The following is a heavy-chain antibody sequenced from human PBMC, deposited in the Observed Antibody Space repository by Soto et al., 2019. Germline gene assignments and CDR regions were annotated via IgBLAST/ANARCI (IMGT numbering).Heavy chain of an antibody. Sequence: EVQLVQSGAEVKKPGESLKISCKGSGYSFTSYWIGWVRQMPGKGLEWMGIIYPGDSDTRYSPSFQGQVTISADKSISTAYLQWSSLKASDTAMYYCARHQSMVRGVNYYYYGMDVWGQGTTVTVSS. J-gene: IGHJ6*02. CDR3: ARHQSMVRGVNYYYYGMDV. CDR1: GYSFTSYW. V-gene: IGHV5-51*01. D-gene: IGHD3-10*01. CDR2: IYPGDSDT.